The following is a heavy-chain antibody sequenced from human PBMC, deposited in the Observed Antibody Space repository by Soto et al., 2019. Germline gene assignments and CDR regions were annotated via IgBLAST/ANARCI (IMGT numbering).Heavy chain of an antibody. CDR3: ARGVAPYYFDY. D-gene: IGHD2-15*01. J-gene: IGHJ4*02. V-gene: IGHV1-3*05. CDR2: INAGNGNA. CDR1: GYTFTSYA. Sequence: QVQLVQSGAEEKKPGASVKVSCKASGYTFTSYAMHWVRQAPGQRLEWMGWINAGNGNAKYSQKFQGRVTITRDTSASTAYMELSSLRSEDTAVYYCARGVAPYYFDYWGQGTLVTVSS.